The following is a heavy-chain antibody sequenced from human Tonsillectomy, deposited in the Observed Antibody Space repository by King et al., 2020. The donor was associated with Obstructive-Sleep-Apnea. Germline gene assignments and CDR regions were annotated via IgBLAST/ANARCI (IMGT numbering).Heavy chain of an antibody. CDR3: AGGHYDILTGYYSSP. Sequence: VQLVQSGGGLVQPGGSLRLSCVASGFTVSSNYMSWVRQAPGKGLEWLSVIYSGGTTYYADSVKGRFTISRDNSKNTLFLQMNSLRVEDTAVYYCAGGHYDILTGYYSSPWGQGTLVTVSS. CDR2: IYSGGTT. J-gene: IGHJ5*02. V-gene: IGHV3-66*01. D-gene: IGHD3-9*01. CDR1: GFTVSSNY.